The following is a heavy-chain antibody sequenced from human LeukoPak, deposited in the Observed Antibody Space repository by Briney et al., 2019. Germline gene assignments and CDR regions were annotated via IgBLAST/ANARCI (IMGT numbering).Heavy chain of an antibody. D-gene: IGHD2-15*01. Sequence: GESLRISCKGSGYSFTSYWISWVRQMPGKGLEWMGSIYPGDSDTKYSPSFQGQVTISADKSLSTAYLQWSSLEASDTAIYYCARRFCSGGSCYSVRDWFDPWGQGTLVTVSS. CDR2: IYPGDSDT. CDR1: GYSFTSYW. CDR3: ARRFCSGGSCYSVRDWFDP. J-gene: IGHJ5*02. V-gene: IGHV5-51*01.